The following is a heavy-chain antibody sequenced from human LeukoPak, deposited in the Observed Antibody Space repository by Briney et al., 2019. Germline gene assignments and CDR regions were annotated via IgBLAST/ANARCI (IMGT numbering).Heavy chain of an antibody. D-gene: IGHD3-10*01. J-gene: IGHJ6*02. Sequence: SETLSLICGVYGDTFSGCLWSWIRQPPGKGLERIGEINHTGISNYNPSLRSRVTMTIDAPKKQFSLKLSSVTAADLDVYYCARGQTAYYYGSGRSYYYGMDVWGQGTTVTVSS. CDR2: INHTGIS. CDR3: ARGQTAYYYGSGRSYYYGMDV. CDR1: GDTFSGCL. V-gene: IGHV4-34*01.